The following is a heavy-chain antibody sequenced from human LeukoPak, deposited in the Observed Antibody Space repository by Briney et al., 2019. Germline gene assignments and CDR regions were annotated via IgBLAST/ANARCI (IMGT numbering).Heavy chain of an antibody. J-gene: IGHJ4*02. CDR2: ISGSGGST. CDR3: AKGLGYSSSWSYFS. D-gene: IGHD6-13*01. Sequence: GGSLRLSCAASGFIFRGSSLHWVRQAPGKGLEWVSAISGSGGSTYYADSVKGRFTISRDNSKNTLYLQMNSLRAEDTAVYYCAKGLGYSSSWSYFSWGQGTLVTVSS. V-gene: IGHV3-23*01. CDR1: GFIFRGSS.